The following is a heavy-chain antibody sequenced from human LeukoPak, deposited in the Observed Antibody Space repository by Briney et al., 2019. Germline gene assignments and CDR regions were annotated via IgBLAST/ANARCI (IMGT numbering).Heavy chain of an antibody. CDR2: IVGSGGTT. V-gene: IGHV3-23*01. Sequence: PGGSLRLSCAASGFTFSTYGMDWVRQAPGPQLEWVSGIVGSGGTTYYADSVKGRFTISRDNSKNALYLQMNSLRAEDTAVYYCGKDLDWGAFDHWGQGTLVTVSS. CDR1: GFTFSTYG. CDR3: GKDLDWGAFDH. J-gene: IGHJ4*02. D-gene: IGHD3-9*01.